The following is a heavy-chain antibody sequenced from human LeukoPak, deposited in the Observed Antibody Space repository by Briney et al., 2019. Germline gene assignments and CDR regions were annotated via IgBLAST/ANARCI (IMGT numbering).Heavy chain of an antibody. D-gene: IGHD6-6*01. CDR2: IYYSGST. J-gene: IGHJ3*02. Sequence: PSETLSLTCTVSGGSISSSSYYWGWIRQPPGKGLEWIGSIYYSGSTYYNPSLKSRVTISVDTSENQFSLKLSSVTAADTAVYYCARGRRAARQPDAFDIWGQGTMVTVSS. CDR3: ARGRRAARQPDAFDI. V-gene: IGHV4-39*01. CDR1: GGSISSSSYY.